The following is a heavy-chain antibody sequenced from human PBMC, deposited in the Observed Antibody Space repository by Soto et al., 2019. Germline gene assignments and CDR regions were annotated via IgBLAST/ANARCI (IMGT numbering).Heavy chain of an antibody. CDR1: GFTFSSYG. V-gene: IGHV3-30*18. Sequence: QVQLVESGGGMVQPGRSLRLSCAASGFTFSSYGMHWVRQAPGKGLEWVAVISYDGSNKYYADSVKGRFTISRDNSKTTLYMEMNSLRAEDTAVYYCAKERYSSSSPDFDYWGQGTLVTVSS. CDR3: AKERYSSSSPDFDY. D-gene: IGHD6-6*01. CDR2: ISYDGSNK. J-gene: IGHJ4*02.